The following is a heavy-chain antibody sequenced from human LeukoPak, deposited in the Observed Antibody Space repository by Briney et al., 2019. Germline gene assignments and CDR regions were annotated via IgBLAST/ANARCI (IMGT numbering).Heavy chain of an antibody. V-gene: IGHV7-4-1*02. CDR1: GYTFTSYT. D-gene: IGHD3-16*01. Sequence: ASVKVSCKASGYTFTSYTMNWVRQAPGQGLEWMGWINTSTGNPTYAQGFTGRFVFSLDTSVSTAYLQISSLKAEDTAVYYYARAYQRFGGLSLPDYWGQGTLVTVSS. J-gene: IGHJ4*02. CDR2: INTSTGNP. CDR3: ARAYQRFGGLSLPDY.